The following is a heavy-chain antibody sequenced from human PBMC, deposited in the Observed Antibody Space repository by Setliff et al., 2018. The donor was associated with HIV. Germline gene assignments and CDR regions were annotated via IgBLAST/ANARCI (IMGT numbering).Heavy chain of an antibody. J-gene: IGHJ6*03. Sequence: GSLRLSCGASGFSFSSYSMNWVRQAPGKGLEWVSYISPSSTIIYYPDSVKGRFTTSRDNARNSLYLEMNSLRADDTAVYYCARVQYFNSGGYWATIRHYYYMDVWGKGTAVTVSS. CDR2: ISPSSTII. CDR1: GFSFSSYS. V-gene: IGHV3-48*01. CDR3: ARVQYFNSGGYWATIRHYYYMDV. D-gene: IGHD3-22*01.